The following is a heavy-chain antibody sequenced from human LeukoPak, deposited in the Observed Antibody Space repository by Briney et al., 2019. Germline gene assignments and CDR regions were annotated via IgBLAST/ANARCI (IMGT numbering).Heavy chain of an antibody. V-gene: IGHV3-30*04. CDR3: ARDGKGYCSSASCFGISYYGLDV. Sequence: GGSLRLSCAAPGFTFSTYAMHWVRQAPGKGLEWVAVISDDGSIKYYADSVKGRFTISTDNSKNTLYLQMNSLRAEDTAVYYCARDGKGYCSSASCFGISYYGLDVWGQGTTVTVSS. CDR2: ISDDGSIK. J-gene: IGHJ6*02. D-gene: IGHD2-2*01. CDR1: GFTFSTYA.